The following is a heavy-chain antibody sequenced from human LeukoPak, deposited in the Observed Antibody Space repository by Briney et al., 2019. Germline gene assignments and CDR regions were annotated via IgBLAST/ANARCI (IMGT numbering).Heavy chain of an antibody. D-gene: IGHD2/OR15-2a*01. CDR3: ARSPTFRGWFDP. V-gene: IGHV3-48*01. J-gene: IGHJ5*02. Sequence: GGSLRLSCVASGFTFSSYNMNWVRQAPGRGLEWVSYISSSSGTIYYADSVKGRFTISRDNAKNSLYLQVNSLRAEDTAVYYCARSPTFRGWFDPWGQGTLVTVSS. CDR2: ISSSSGTI. CDR1: GFTFSSYN.